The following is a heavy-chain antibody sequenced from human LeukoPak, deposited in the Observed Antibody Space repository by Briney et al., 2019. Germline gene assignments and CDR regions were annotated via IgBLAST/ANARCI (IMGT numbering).Heavy chain of an antibody. J-gene: IGHJ5*02. CDR2: ISAYDGNT. Sequence: ASVKVSCKTSGYTFSSFGVTWVRQAPGQGLEWVGWISAYDGNTNYAPKFQGKVAMTTDTSTNTAYMELRSLRSDDTATYYCARTCPMMFCSSSFFDPWGQGTLVTVSS. CDR1: GYTFSSFG. CDR3: ARTCPMMFCSSSFFDP. D-gene: IGHD2-2*01. V-gene: IGHV1-18*01.